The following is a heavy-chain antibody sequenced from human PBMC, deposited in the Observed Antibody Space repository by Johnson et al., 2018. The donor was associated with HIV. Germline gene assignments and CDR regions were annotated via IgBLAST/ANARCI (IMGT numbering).Heavy chain of an antibody. Sequence: QVQLVESGGGVVQPGRSLRLSCAASGFTFSNYAIHWVRQAPGKGLEWVAVISYDGSNKYYADSMKGRFTISRDNSKNTLYLQMNSLIPEDTAVYYCCYGSGTYDGPAFDIWGQGTVVIVSS. CDR2: ISYDGSNK. CDR1: GFTFSNYA. D-gene: IGHD3-10*01. J-gene: IGHJ3*02. CDR3: CYGSGTYDGPAFDI. V-gene: IGHV3-30*04.